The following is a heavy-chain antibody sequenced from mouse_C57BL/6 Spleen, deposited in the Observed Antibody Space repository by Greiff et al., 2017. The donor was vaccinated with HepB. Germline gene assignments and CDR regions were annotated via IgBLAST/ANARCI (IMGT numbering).Heavy chain of an antibody. Sequence: EVQLVESGGGLVKPGGSLKLSCAASGFTFSSYAMSWVRQTPEKRLEWVATISDGGSYTYYPDNVKGRFTISRDNAKNNLYLQMSHLKSEDTAMYYCAIYSNYGYFDYWGQGTTLTVSS. D-gene: IGHD2-5*01. J-gene: IGHJ2*01. CDR2: ISDGGSYT. V-gene: IGHV5-4*01. CDR3: AIYSNYGYFDY. CDR1: GFTFSSYA.